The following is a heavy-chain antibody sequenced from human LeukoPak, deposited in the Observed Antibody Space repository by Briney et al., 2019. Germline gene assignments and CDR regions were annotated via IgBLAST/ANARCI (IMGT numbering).Heavy chain of an antibody. V-gene: IGHV3-30*03. D-gene: IGHD6-13*01. J-gene: IGHJ6*03. CDR3: ARIAAGPGYYYYYYMDV. Sequence: GRSLRLSCAASGFTFSSYGMHWVRQAPGKGLEWVAVISYDGSNKYYADSVKGRFTISRDNSKNTLYLQMNSLRAEDTAVYYCARIAAGPGYYYYYYMDVWGKGTTVTISS. CDR1: GFTFSSYG. CDR2: ISYDGSNK.